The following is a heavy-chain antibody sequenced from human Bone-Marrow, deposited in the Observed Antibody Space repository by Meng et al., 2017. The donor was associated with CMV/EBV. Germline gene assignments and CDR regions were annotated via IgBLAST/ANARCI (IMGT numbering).Heavy chain of an antibody. CDR1: GFTFDDYA. V-gene: IGHV3-30-3*01. Sequence: GESLKISCAASGFTFDDYAMHWVRQAPGKGLEWVAVISYDGSNKYYADSVKGRFTISRDNSKNTLYLQMNSLRAEDTAVYYCARDKAPPGSSSGYYYYGMDVWGQGTLVTVSS. CDR3: ARDKAPPGSSSGYYYYGMDV. CDR2: ISYDGSNK. D-gene: IGHD6-6*01. J-gene: IGHJ6*02.